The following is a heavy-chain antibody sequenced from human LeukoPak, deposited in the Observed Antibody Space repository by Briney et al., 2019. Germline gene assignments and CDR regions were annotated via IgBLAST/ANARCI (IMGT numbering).Heavy chain of an antibody. CDR1: GVSIRSGGYY. Sequence: SQTLSLTCTVSGVSIRSGGYYWSWIRQHPGKGLEWLGCIQDSRSTYYNPSLKSRLTISADTSQSRFSLRLNFVTAADTAIYYCATRRHYQAYDHWGQGTLVTVSS. J-gene: IGHJ4*02. CDR2: IQDSRST. V-gene: IGHV4-31*03. CDR3: ATRRHYQAYDH. D-gene: IGHD2-21*01.